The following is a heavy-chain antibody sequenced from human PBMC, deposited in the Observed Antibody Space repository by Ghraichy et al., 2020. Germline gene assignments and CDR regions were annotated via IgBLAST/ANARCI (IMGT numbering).Heavy chain of an antibody. CDR3: ARELIRGYTYGYIRYFDL. V-gene: IGHV4-61*02. J-gene: IGHJ2*01. D-gene: IGHD5-18*01. CDR2: LYPNGNT. Sequence: SETLSLTCTVSGGSISSGSDYWNWIRQPAGKGLEWIGRLYPNGNTNYNPSLKSRVTISLDTSKNQFSLNLSCVTAADTAVYYCARELIRGYTYGYIRYFDLWGRGTLVTVSS. CDR1: GGSISSGSDY.